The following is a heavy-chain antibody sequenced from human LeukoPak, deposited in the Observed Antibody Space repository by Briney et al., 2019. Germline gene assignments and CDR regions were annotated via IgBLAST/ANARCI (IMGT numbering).Heavy chain of an antibody. J-gene: IGHJ5*02. D-gene: IGHD4-11*01. Sequence: ASVKASCKASGGTFSSYAISWVRQAPGQGLEWMGGIIPIFGTANYAQKFQGRVTITADESTSTAYMELSSLRSEDTAVYYCARDSPGYSTGGDWFDPWGQGTLVTVSS. CDR2: IIPIFGTA. CDR3: ARDSPGYSTGGDWFDP. V-gene: IGHV1-69*13. CDR1: GGTFSSYA.